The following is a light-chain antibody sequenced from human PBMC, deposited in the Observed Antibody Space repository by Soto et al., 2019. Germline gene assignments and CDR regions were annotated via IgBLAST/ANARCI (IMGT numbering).Light chain of an antibody. V-gene: IGLV2-23*02. CDR1: SSDVGSYNL. CDR2: EVS. J-gene: IGLJ1*01. CDR3: CSYAGPITFYV. Sequence: QSALTQPASVSGSPGQSITISCTGTSSDVGSYNLVSWYQQHPGKAPKLMIYEVSKRPSGVSNRFSGSKSGNTASLTISGLQAEDEASYYFCSYAGPITFYVFGAGTKLTVL.